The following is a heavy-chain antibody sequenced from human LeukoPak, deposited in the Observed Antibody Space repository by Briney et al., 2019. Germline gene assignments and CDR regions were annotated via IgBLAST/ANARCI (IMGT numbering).Heavy chain of an antibody. Sequence: GESLKISCKGSGYSFINYWIGWVRQMPDKGLEWMGIIYPGNSDIRYSPSFQGQVTISVDKSINTVYLRWTSLKASDTAIYYCTTGRFCSGGSCSSSFDFWGQGTLLTVPS. J-gene: IGHJ4*02. D-gene: IGHD2-15*01. V-gene: IGHV5-51*01. CDR1: GYSFINYW. CDR3: TTGRFCSGGSCSSSFDF. CDR2: IYPGNSDI.